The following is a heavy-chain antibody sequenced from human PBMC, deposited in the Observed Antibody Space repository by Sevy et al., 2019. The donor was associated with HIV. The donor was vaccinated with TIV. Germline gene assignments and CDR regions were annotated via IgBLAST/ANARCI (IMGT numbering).Heavy chain of an antibody. V-gene: IGHV3-23*01. J-gene: IGHJ4*02. CDR2: ISGSGANT. CDR3: VRGGYYYGRSDFYPFDY. CDR1: GFTFSSYA. D-gene: IGHD3-22*01. Sequence: GGSLRLSCAASGFTFSSYAMSWVRQAPGKGLEWASGISGSGANTYYTDSVKGRFTMSRDNSKNTLYLQVNSLSAEDTAVYYCVRGGYYYGRSDFYPFDYWGQGTLVTVSS.